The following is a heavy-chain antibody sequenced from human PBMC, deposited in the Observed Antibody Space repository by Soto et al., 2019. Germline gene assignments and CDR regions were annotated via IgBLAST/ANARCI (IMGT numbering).Heavy chain of an antibody. Sequence: WGSLRLSCAASGFTFSSYSRNWVRQAPGKGLEWVSSISSSSSYIYYADSVKGRFTISRDNAKNSLYLQMNSLRAEDTAVYYCARASCHSSGGFDYWGQGTLVTVSS. J-gene: IGHJ4*02. CDR1: GFTFSSYS. V-gene: IGHV3-21*01. CDR2: ISSSSSYI. D-gene: IGHD6-19*01. CDR3: ARASCHSSGGFDY.